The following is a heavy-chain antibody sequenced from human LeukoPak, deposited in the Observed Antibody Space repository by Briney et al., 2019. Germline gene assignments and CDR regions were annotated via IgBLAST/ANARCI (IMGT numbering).Heavy chain of an antibody. V-gene: IGHV4-59*01. CDR3: ARGLYGSKGIFDY. CDR2: IYYSGST. J-gene: IGHJ4*02. CDR1: GGPINTYY. D-gene: IGHD3-10*01. Sequence: SETLSLTCTVSGGPINTYYWSWIRQPPGKGLEWIGYIYYSGSTNYNPSLKSRVTISVDTSKNQFSLKLSSVTTADTAIYYCARGLYGSKGIFDYWGQGTLVTVSS.